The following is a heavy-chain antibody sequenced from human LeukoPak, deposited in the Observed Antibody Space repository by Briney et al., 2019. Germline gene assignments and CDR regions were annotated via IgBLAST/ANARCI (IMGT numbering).Heavy chain of an antibody. CDR3: ARHMSHEYSSSWYWFDP. D-gene: IGHD6-13*01. CDR1: GYSFTSYW. CDR2: IYPGDSDT. V-gene: IGHV5-51*01. J-gene: IGHJ5*02. Sequence: GESLKISCKGSGYSFTSYWIGWVRQMPGKGLEWMGIIYPGDSDTRYSPSFQGQVTISADKSISTAYLQWSSLKASDTAMYYCARHMSHEYSSSWYWFDPWGQGTLVTVSS.